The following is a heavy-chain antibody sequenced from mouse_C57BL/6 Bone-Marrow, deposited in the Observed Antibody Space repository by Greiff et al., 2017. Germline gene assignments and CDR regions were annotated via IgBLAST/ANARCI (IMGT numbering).Heavy chain of an antibody. CDR3: AREHITTVVAEGFAY. CDR1: GYTFTSYW. D-gene: IGHD1-1*01. Sequence: QVQLKQPGAELVKPGASVKLSCKASGYTFTSYWMHWVKQRPGRGLEWIGRIDPNSGGTKYNEKFKSKATLTVDKPSSTAYMQLSSLTSEDSAVYYGAREHITTVVAEGFAYWGQGTLVTVSA. V-gene: IGHV1-72*01. J-gene: IGHJ3*01. CDR2: IDPNSGGT.